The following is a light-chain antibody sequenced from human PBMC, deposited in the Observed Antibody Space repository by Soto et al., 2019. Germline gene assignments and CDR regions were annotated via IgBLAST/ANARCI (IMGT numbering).Light chain of an antibody. Sequence: QSVLTQPPSASGPPGQRVTISCSGSSSNIGSNTVNWYQQLPGTAPKLLIYSNNQRPSGVPYRFSGSKSGTSASLAISGLQSEDEAYYYCSAWDDSLNGLVFGGGTKLTVL. CDR3: SAWDDSLNGLV. CDR2: SNN. J-gene: IGLJ2*01. CDR1: SSNIGSNT. V-gene: IGLV1-44*01.